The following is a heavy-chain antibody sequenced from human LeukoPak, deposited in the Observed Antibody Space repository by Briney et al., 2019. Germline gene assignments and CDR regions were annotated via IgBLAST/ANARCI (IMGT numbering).Heavy chain of an antibody. CDR2: IIPIFGTA. V-gene: IGHV1-69*01. J-gene: IGHJ4*02. CDR1: GGTFSSYA. CDR3: ARAQEWLPHLLEYYFDY. D-gene: IGHD3-3*01. Sequence: SVKVSCKASGGTFSSYAISWVRQAPGQGLEWMGGIIPIFGTANYAQKFQGRVTITADESTSTAYMELSSLRSEDTAVYYCARAQEWLPHLLEYYFDYWGQGILVTVSS.